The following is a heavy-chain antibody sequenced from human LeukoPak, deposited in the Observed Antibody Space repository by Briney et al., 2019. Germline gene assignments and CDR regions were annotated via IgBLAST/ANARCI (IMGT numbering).Heavy chain of an antibody. D-gene: IGHD6-13*01. Sequence: ASVKVSCKASGGTFSSYATSWVRQAPGQGLEWMGGIIPIFGTANYAQKFQGRVTITTDESTSTAYMELSSLRSEDTAVYYCARVSIAAAGTLDYWGQGTLVTVSS. CDR2: IIPIFGTA. CDR1: GGTFSSYA. J-gene: IGHJ4*02. CDR3: ARVSIAAAGTLDY. V-gene: IGHV1-69*05.